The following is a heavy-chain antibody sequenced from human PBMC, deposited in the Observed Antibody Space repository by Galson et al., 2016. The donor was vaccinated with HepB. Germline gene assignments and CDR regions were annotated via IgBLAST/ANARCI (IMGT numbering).Heavy chain of an antibody. CDR1: GFTFRNHW. Sequence: SLRLSCAASGFTFRNHWMSWIRQAPGKGLEWVANIKYDGYEKYYVESMKGRFTVSRDNARDSLYLQMNSLRADDTAVYYCAKIDDSRWYFDLWGRGTLVTVSS. J-gene: IGHJ2*01. D-gene: IGHD3-16*01. CDR3: AKIDDSRWYFDL. V-gene: IGHV3-7*03. CDR2: IKYDGYEK.